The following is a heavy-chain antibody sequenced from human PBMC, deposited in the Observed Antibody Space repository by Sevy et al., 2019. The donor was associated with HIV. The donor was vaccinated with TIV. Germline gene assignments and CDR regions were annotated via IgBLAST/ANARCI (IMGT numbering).Heavy chain of an antibody. J-gene: IGHJ5*02. CDR2: ISSSSSYI. D-gene: IGHD5-12*01. CDR1: GFTFSSYS. Sequence: GRSLRLSCAASGFTFSSYSMNWVRQAPGKGLEWVSSISSSSSYIYYADSVKGRFTISRDNAKNSLHLQMNSLRAEDTVVYYCARGIEMATIASWFDPWGQGTLVTVSS. CDR3: ARGIEMATIASWFDP. V-gene: IGHV3-21*01.